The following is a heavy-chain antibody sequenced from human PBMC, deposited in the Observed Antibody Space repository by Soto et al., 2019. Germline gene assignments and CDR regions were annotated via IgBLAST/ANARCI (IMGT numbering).Heavy chain of an antibody. V-gene: IGHV1-69*01. CDR2: IVPMFGTT. CDR1: GDTFNSYG. CDR3: ARDLADVHLWDAFDV. Sequence: QVQLVQSGPELKKPGSSVKVSCKAPGDTFNSYGISWVRQAPGQGLEWMGGIVPMFGTTNLALKFEDRVTITADELTTTVYMEIGGLTSEDKAVYYCARDLADVHLWDAFDVWGHGTRVTVSS. J-gene: IGHJ3*01. D-gene: IGHD6-13*01.